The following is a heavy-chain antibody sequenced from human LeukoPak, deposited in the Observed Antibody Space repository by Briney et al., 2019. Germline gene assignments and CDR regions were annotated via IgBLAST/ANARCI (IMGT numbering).Heavy chain of an antibody. CDR2: IYYSGST. CDR3: ARDLSIAAGRHFDY. J-gene: IGHJ4*02. CDR1: GGSINSYY. V-gene: IGHV4-59*12. D-gene: IGHD6-6*01. Sequence: SETLSLTCTVSGGSINSYYWSWLRQPPGKGLEWIGYIYYSGSTNYNPSLKSRVNISVDTSKNQFSLKLSSVTAADTAVYYCARDLSIAAGRHFDYWGQGTLVTVSS.